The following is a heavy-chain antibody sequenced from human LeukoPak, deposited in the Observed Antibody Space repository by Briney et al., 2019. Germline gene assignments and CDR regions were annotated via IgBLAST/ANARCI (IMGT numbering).Heavy chain of an antibody. V-gene: IGHV3-23*01. D-gene: IGHD2-2*01. CDR2: ISGSGGST. Sequence: GGSLRLSCAASGFTFSSYAMSWVRQAPGKGLEWVSAISGSGGSTYYADSVKGRFTISRDNSKNTLYQQMNSLRAEDTAVYYCAKDSGGYCSSTSCPLGAFDIWGQGTMVTVSS. CDR3: AKDSGGYCSSTSCPLGAFDI. CDR1: GFTFSSYA. J-gene: IGHJ3*02.